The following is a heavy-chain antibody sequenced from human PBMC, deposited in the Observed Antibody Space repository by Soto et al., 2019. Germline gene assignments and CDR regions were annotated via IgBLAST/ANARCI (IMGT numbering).Heavy chain of an antibody. CDR3: ARADWENSNYYYYYMDV. D-gene: IGHD1-26*01. Sequence: ASVKVSCKASGGTFSSYAISWVRQAPGQGLEWMGGIIPIFGTANYAQKFQGRVTITANDSTSTAYMELSSLRSEDTAVYYCARADWENSNYYYYYMDVWGKGTTVTVSS. J-gene: IGHJ6*03. CDR2: IIPIFGTA. V-gene: IGHV1-69*13. CDR1: GGTFSSYA.